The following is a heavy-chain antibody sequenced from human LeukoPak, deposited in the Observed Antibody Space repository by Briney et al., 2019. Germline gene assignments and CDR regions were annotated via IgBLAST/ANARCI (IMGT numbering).Heavy chain of an antibody. CDR2: IWYDGSEK. V-gene: IGHV3-33*01. D-gene: IGHD3-10*01. CDR3: ARDRWFGDEDSFDI. Sequence: GGSLRLSCAASGFTFSTYGMHWVRQAPGKGLEWVAVIWYDGSEKYYADPVKGRFTISRDNSKNTMYLQMNSLRAEDTAIYYCARDRWFGDEDSFDIWGQGTMVTVSS. CDR1: GFTFSTYG. J-gene: IGHJ3*02.